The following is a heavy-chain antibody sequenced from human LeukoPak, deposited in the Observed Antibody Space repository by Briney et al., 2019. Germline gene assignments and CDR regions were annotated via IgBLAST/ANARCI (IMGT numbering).Heavy chain of an antibody. CDR1: GFTFSSHW. V-gene: IGHV3-74*01. CDR3: ASPETGGFFDY. Sequence: PGGSLRLSCVASGFTFSSHWVPWVRQVPGKGLVWVSRINGDGSSTNYADSVKGRFTISRDNAKNTLHLQMNSLTIEDTAVYYCASPETGGFFDYWGQGTLVTVAS. J-gene: IGHJ4*02. CDR2: INGDGSST. D-gene: IGHD7-27*01.